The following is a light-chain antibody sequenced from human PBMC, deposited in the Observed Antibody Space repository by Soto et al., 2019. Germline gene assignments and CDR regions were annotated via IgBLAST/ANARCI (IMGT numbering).Light chain of an antibody. J-gene: IGKJ1*01. Sequence: LTPCPPPLSLSPGARAILSCRASQSVNDKVAWFQQKPGQAPRLLIYGASSRATGIPDRFSGSGSGTDFTLTISRLEPEDIAVYYCQQYGSSWTFGQGTKVDIK. CDR3: QQYGSSWT. CDR1: QSVNDK. CDR2: GAS. V-gene: IGKV3-20*01.